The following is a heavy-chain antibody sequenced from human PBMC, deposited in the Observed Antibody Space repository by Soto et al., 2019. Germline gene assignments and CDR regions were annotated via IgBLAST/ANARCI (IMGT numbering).Heavy chain of an antibody. V-gene: IGHV4-39*07. CDR1: GGSISSSSYY. CDR3: AREGHRRLFDY. J-gene: IGHJ4*02. CDR2: IYYSGST. Sequence: SETLSLTCTVSGGSISSSSYYWGWIRQPPGKGLEWIGSIYYSGSTYYNPSLKSRVTISVDTSKNQFSLKLSSVTAADTAVYYCAREGHRRLFDYWGQGTLVTVSS.